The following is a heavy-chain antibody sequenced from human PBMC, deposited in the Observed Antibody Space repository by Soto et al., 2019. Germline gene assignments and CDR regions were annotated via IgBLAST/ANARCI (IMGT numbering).Heavy chain of an antibody. CDR2: IYNSYSSTT. CDR1: GDSISRFY. Sequence: QLQLQESGPGLLKPSETLSLTCSVSGDSISRFYWSWIRQPQGKRLEWIGYIYNSYSSTTRYNPSLESRVTIAVDTSTSQVSLSLNSVTAADTALYYCARGTVDVGAGIFDLWGPGIQVIASS. CDR3: ARGTVDVGAGIFDL. D-gene: IGHD3-16*01. V-gene: IGHV4-59*01. J-gene: IGHJ4*02.